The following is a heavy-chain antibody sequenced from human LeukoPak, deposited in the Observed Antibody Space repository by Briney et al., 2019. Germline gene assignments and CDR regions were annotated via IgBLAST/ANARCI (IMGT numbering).Heavy chain of an antibody. D-gene: IGHD3-9*01. J-gene: IGHJ4*02. CDR3: ARDRRYYDVLTGHAGLFDY. Sequence: SETLSLTCAVSGYSISSGYYWGWIRQPPGKGLEWIGSIYHSGSTYYNPSLKSRVTISVDTSKNQFSLKLSSVTAADAAVYYCARDRRYYDVLTGHAGLFDYWGQGTLVTVSS. V-gene: IGHV4-38-2*02. CDR1: GYSISSGYY. CDR2: IYHSGST.